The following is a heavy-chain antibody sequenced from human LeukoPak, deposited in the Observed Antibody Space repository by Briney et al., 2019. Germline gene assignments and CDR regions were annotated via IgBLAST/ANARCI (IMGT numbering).Heavy chain of an antibody. CDR3: ARDGLDYYGSDRYYYYYMDV. V-gene: IGHV3-7*01. J-gene: IGHJ6*03. CDR1: GFTFTTNW. CDR2: INQDGSEK. D-gene: IGHD3-10*01. Sequence: PGGSLRLSCAASGFTFTTNWMTWVRQAPGKGLEWVATINQDGSEKYYVDSVKGRFTISRDNAKNSLYLQMNSLRAEDTAVYYCARDGLDYYGSDRYYYYYMDVWGKGTTVTVSS.